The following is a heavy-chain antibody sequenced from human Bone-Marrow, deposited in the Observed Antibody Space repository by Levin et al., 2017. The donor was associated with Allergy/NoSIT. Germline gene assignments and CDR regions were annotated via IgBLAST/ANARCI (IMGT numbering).Heavy chain of an antibody. J-gene: IGHJ4*02. CDR3: AKHYGSGTYYNYLDF. D-gene: IGHD3-10*01. CDR1: GFTFSSYA. CDR2: ISGGGGSI. Sequence: GGSLRLSCAASGFTFSSYAMSWVRQAPGKGPEWLSAISGGGGSIFYADSVRGRFTISRDNSKNTLYLQVNSLRAEDTAIYYCAKHYGSGTYYNYLDFWGQGTLVTVSS. V-gene: IGHV3-23*01.